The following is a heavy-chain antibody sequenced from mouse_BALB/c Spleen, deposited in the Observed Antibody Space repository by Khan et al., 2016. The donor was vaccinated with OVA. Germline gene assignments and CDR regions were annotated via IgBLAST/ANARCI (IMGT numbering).Heavy chain of an antibody. J-gene: IGHJ2*01. CDR2: IDPYYGDA. CDR1: GYSFTDYN. D-gene: IGHD2-1*01. Sequence: QLVQSGPELDKPGASVKISCKASGYSFTDYNMNWVKQSNGKSLEWIGNIDPYYGDAHYNQKFKGKATLTVDRSSSTAYMQLKSLTSEDSAVYYCTRLGTNYSFDYWGQGTTLTVSS. CDR3: TRLGTNYSFDY. V-gene: IGHV1-39*01.